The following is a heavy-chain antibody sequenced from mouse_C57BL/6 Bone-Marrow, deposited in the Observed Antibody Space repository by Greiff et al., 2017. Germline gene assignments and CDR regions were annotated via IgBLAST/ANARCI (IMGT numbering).Heavy chain of an antibody. Sequence: QVQLQQPGAELVKPGASVKLSCTASGYTFTSYWMHWVKQRPGQGLEWIGMIHPNSGSTNYNEKFKSKATLTVDKSSSTAYMQLSSLTSEDSAVYYCAREEYPYAMDYWGQGTSVTVSS. D-gene: IGHD5-1*01. CDR3: AREEYPYAMDY. V-gene: IGHV1-64*01. J-gene: IGHJ4*01. CDR2: IHPNSGST. CDR1: GYTFTSYW.